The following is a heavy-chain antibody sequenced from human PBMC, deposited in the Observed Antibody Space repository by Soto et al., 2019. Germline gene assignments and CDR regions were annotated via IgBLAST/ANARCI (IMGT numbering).Heavy chain of an antibody. D-gene: IGHD5-12*01. V-gene: IGHV4-34*01. Sequence: QVQLQQWGAGLLKPSETLSLNCAVNGGSLSGYYWSWIRQPPGKGLEWIGEIKDGGYTNYSPSLKSRATISSDTSNNQFSLRLNSVTAADTGVYYCARGREGVVATHWDQGALVTVSS. CDR1: GGSLSGYY. CDR2: IKDGGYT. J-gene: IGHJ4*02. CDR3: ARGREGVVATH.